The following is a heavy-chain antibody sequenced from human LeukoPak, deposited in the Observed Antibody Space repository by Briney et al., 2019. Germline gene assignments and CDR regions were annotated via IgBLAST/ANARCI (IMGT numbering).Heavy chain of an antibody. D-gene: IGHD6-13*01. CDR3: AKVAAAGTGVYFDY. J-gene: IGHJ4*02. V-gene: IGHV3-23*01. Sequence: GGSLRLSCAASRFSFSSYGMHWVRQAPGKGLEWVSAISGSGGSTYYADSVKGRFTISRDNSKNTLYLQMNSLRAEDTAVYYCAKVAAAGTGVYFDYWGQGTLVTVSS. CDR2: ISGSGGST. CDR1: RFSFSSYG.